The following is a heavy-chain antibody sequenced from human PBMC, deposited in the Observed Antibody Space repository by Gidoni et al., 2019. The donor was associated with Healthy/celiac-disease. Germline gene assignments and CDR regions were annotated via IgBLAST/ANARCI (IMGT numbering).Heavy chain of an antibody. Sequence: ELQLLDSGGGLVKPGGSLSLFCVAPALTCSIYGMNWVRQAAGKGLEWDTANSSSKSYRDDADTVKGRITIARDNAKSALYLQMNSLRAEDANVYYCARDLGSYYFDYWGQGTLVTVSS. D-gene: IGHD1-26*01. CDR3: ARDLGSYYFDY. J-gene: IGHJ4*02. V-gene: IGHV3-21*01. CDR2: NSSSKSYR. CDR1: ALTCSIYG.